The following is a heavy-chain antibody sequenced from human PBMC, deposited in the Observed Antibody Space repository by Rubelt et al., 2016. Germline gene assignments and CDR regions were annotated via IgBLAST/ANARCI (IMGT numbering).Heavy chain of an antibody. V-gene: IGHV3-21*01. J-gene: IGHJ4*02. D-gene: IGHD3-22*01. Sequence: YYADSVKGRFTISRDNAKNSLYLQMNSLRAEDTAVYYCAREADYFDSSGYETFDYWGQGTLVTVSS. CDR3: AREADYFDSSGYETFDY.